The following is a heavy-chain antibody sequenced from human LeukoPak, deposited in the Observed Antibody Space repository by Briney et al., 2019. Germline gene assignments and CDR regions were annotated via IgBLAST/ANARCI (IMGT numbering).Heavy chain of an antibody. Sequence: GGSLRLSCAASGFTFDDYAMHWVRQAPGKGLEWVSGISWNSGSIGYADSVKGRFTISRDNSKNTLDLQMNSLRVEDTAVYYCAKLAKYFYGSETFYFFEHWGQGTPVTASS. CDR1: GFTFDDYA. V-gene: IGHV3-9*01. D-gene: IGHD3-10*01. CDR2: ISWNSGSI. CDR3: AKLAKYFYGSETFYFFEH. J-gene: IGHJ4*02.